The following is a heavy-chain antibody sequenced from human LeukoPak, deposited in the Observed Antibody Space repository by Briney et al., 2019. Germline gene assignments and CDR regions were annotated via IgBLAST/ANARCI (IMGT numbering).Heavy chain of an antibody. V-gene: IGHV1-69*13. CDR1: GGTFSSYA. D-gene: IGHD1-26*01. Sequence: GASVKVSCKASGGTFSSYAISWVRQAPGQGLEWMGGVIPIFGTANYAQKFQGRVTITADESTSTAYMELSSLRSEDTAVYYCASGIVGATLLDYWGQGTLVTASS. CDR3: ASGIVGATLLDY. CDR2: VIPIFGTA. J-gene: IGHJ4*02.